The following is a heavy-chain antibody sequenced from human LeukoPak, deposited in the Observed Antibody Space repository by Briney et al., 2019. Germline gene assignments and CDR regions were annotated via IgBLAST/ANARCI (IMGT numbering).Heavy chain of an antibody. V-gene: IGHV3-30*03. CDR3: ARDHDSGGGGGY. J-gene: IGHJ4*02. CDR1: GFSVKDYG. CDR2: ISIDGNTK. D-gene: IGHD1-26*01. Sequence: GGSLRLSCAASGFSVKDYGMSWVRQVPGKGLEWVAVISIDGNTKYHADSVRGRFTISRDNSKNTLYLQMNSLRTEDTAVYFCARDHDSGGGGGYWGQGTLVTVSS.